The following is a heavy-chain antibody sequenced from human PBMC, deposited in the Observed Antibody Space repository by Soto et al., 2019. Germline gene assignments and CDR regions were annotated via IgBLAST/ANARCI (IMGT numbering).Heavy chain of an antibody. J-gene: IGHJ6*02. CDR1: GFTFSSYA. CDR2: ISYDGSNK. D-gene: IGHD3-10*01. Sequence: QVQLVESGGGVVQPGRSLRLSCAASGFTFSSYAMHWVRQAPGKGLEWVAVISYDGSNKYYADSVKGRFTIPRDNSKNTLYLQMNSLRAEDTAVYYCAREPYYYGSGSRGMDVWGQGTTVTVSS. CDR3: AREPYYYGSGSRGMDV. V-gene: IGHV3-30-3*01.